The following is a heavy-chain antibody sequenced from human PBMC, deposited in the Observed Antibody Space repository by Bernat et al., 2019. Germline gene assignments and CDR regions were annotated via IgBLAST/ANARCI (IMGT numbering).Heavy chain of an antibody. D-gene: IGHD3-10*01. CDR3: ARGRGLLLWFGELGGIFDY. CDR2: INHSGST. J-gene: IGHJ4*02. Sequence: QVQLQQWGAGLLKPSETLSLTCAVYGGSFSGYYWSWIRQSPGKGLEWIGEINHSGSTNYNPSLKSRVTISVDTSKNQFSLKLSSVTAADTAVYYCARGRGLLLWFGELGGIFDYWGQGTLVTVSS. V-gene: IGHV4-34*01. CDR1: GGSFSGYY.